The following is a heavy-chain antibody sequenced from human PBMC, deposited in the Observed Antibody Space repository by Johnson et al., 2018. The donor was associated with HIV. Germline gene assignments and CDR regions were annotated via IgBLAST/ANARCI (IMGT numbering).Heavy chain of an antibody. V-gene: IGHV3-NL1*01. CDR1: GFTFSSYG. CDR2: ISTSDGTI. Sequence: QVQLVESGGGVVQPGRSLRLSCAASGFTFSSYGMHWVRQAPGKGLEWVSYISTSDGTIYSKNTLYLQINSLRPEDTAVYYCAKGGYCSGGSCYPDAFDVWRQGTVVTVSS. CDR3: AKGGYCSGGSCYPDAFDV. D-gene: IGHD2-15*01. J-gene: IGHJ3*01.